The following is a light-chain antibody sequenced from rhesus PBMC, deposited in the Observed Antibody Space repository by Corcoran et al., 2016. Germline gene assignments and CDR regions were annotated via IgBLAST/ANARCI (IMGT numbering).Light chain of an antibody. CDR3: MQALEFPLT. V-gene: IGKV2-104*02. CDR2: EVS. J-gene: IGKJ4*01. CDR1: QSLLDSEDGNTY. Sequence: DIVMTQTPLSLPVTPGEPASISCRSSQSLLDSEDGNTYLDWYLQKPGQSPQLLIYEVSNRASGVPDMFSGSGAYTYFTLKISRVEAEDVGVYDCMQALEFPLTFGGGTKVEIK.